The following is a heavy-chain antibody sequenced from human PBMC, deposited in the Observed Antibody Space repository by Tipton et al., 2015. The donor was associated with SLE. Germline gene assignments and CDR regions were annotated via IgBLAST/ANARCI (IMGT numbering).Heavy chain of an antibody. V-gene: IGHV3-13*01. CDR2: IGTAGDT. CDR3: ARGGGSYNWFDP. CDR1: GFTFSSYD. J-gene: IGHJ5*02. Sequence: SLRLSCAASGFTFSSYDMHWVRQATGKGLEWVSAIGTAGDTYYPGSVKGRFTISRENAKNSLYLQKNSLRAGDTAVYYCARGGGSYNWFDPWGQGTLVTVSS. D-gene: IGHD1-26*01.